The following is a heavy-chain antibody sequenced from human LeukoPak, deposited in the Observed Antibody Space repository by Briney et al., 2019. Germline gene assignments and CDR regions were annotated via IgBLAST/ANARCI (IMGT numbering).Heavy chain of an antibody. CDR2: ISSGSSII. D-gene: IGHD2-8*02. CDR3: ARRIARGCTDLYF. CDR1: GFTFVSYN. V-gene: IGHV3-48*02. J-gene: IGHJ4*02. Sequence: GGSLRLSCAASGFTFVSYNMNWVRQAPGKGLEWVSYISSGSSIIYYADSVKGRFTVSRDNAKNSLYLHMSSLRDEDTAVYYCARRIARGCTDLYFWGQGTLVTVSS.